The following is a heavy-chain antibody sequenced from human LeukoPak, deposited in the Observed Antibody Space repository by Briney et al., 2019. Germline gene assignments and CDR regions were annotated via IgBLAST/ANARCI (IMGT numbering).Heavy chain of an antibody. Sequence: ASVKVSCKASGGTFSSYAISWVRQAPGQGLEWMGRIIPILGIANYAQKFQGRVTITADKSTSTAYMELSSLRSEDTAVYYCARGKGAAAAGTLDYWGQGTLVTVSS. CDR3: ARGKGAAAAGTLDY. CDR1: GGTFSSYA. CDR2: IIPILGIA. D-gene: IGHD6-13*01. V-gene: IGHV1-69*04. J-gene: IGHJ4*02.